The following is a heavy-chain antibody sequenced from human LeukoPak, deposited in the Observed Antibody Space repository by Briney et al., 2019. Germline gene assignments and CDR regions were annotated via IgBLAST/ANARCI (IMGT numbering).Heavy chain of an antibody. CDR2: ISGSGDNT. D-gene: IGHD6-19*01. CDR3: AKRSEYTTGWFFDF. J-gene: IGHJ4*02. Sequence: PGGSLRLSCAASGFSFSSYAMSWVRQAPGKGLGWVSSISGSGDNTYYAESVKGRFTISRDNSKNTLFLQMNSLRAEDTAVFYCAKRSEYTTGWFFDFWGQGTLVTVSS. CDR1: GFSFSSYA. V-gene: IGHV3-23*01.